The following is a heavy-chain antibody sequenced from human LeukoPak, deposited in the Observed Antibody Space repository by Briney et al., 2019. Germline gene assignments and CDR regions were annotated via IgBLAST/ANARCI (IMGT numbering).Heavy chain of an antibody. D-gene: IGHD6-6*01. V-gene: IGHV3-21*01. CDR1: GFTFSSYS. Sequence: GGSLRLSCAASGFTFSSYSMNWVRQAPGKGLEWVSSISSSSSYIYYADSVKGRFTISRDNAKNSLYLQMNSLRAEDTAVYYCVRDHKAAPPPFDYWGQGTLVTVSS. CDR3: VRDHKAAPPPFDY. CDR2: ISSSSSYI. J-gene: IGHJ4*02.